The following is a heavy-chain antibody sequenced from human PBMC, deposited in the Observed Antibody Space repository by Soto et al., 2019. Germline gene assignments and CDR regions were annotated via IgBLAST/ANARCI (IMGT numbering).Heavy chain of an antibody. CDR2: IYSGGDT. CDR3: ARKTDSIPSGGDV. V-gene: IGHV3-53*04. Sequence: EVQLVESGGGLVQPGGSLRLSCTASGFAVRHNYMTWVRQAPGKGLEWVSLIYSGGDTAYADSAKGRFTISRHTSQNTLYLQLNSLRAEDTGVYYCARKTDSIPSGGDVWGKGTAVTVSS. J-gene: IGHJ6*04. CDR1: GFAVRHNY. D-gene: IGHD3-10*01.